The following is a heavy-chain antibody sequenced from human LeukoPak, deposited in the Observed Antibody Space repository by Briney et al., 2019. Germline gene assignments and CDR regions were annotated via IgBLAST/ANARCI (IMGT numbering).Heavy chain of an antibody. V-gene: IGHV4-61*02. D-gene: IGHD3-16*02. Sequence: SETLSLTCAVSGASISQVRYSWSWIRQPAGKALEWIGRVYASGGTYYKSSLQSRLTISVDTANNRFSLELTSLTAADTAVYYCARDNGFRYSYTNYFDYWGQGILVTVSS. J-gene: IGHJ4*02. CDR1: GASISQVRYS. CDR2: VYASGGT. CDR3: ARDNGFRYSYTNYFDY.